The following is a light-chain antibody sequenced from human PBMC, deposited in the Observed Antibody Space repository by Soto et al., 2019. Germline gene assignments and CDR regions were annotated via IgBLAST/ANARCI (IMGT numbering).Light chain of an antibody. Sequence: EVGLKQSAATLSLSTGERATLSCRASQGVYTYLAWYQQKPGQAPRLLIYDASNRATGIPDRFSGSGSGTGFTLTISSLEPEDFAVYYCQQRSNWPLTFGGGTMADI. CDR2: DAS. CDR1: QGVYTY. CDR3: QQRSNWPLT. J-gene: IGKJ4*01. V-gene: IGKV3-11*01.